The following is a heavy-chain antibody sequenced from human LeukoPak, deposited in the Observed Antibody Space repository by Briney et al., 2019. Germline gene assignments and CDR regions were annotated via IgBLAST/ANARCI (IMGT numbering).Heavy chain of an antibody. CDR2: ISSSSSTI. CDR1: GFTFSSYS. J-gene: IGHJ4*02. V-gene: IGHV3-48*01. D-gene: IGHD3-22*01. CDR3: ARDHYYDSSGYVF. Sequence: GGSLRLSCAASGFTFSSYSMNWVRQAPGKGLEWVSYISSSSSTIYYADSVKGRFTISRDNAKNSLYLQMNSLRAEDTAVCYCARDHYYDSSGYVFWGQGTLVTVSS.